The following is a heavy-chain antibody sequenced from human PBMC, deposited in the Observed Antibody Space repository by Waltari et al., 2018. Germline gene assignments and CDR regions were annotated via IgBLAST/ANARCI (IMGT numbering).Heavy chain of an antibody. V-gene: IGHV1-8*01. CDR1: GSTFTNNA. CDR3: ATARVERRRGSWFDP. CDR2: MNPLSENT. J-gene: IGHJ5*02. Sequence: QVQLVQSGAEVKEPGASVRVSCTSYGSTFTNNAINWARQANGQWLEWMGWMNPLSENTGYAQKFQGRVIMTRDTSLTTAYMELSSLRFDDTAIYYCATARVERRRGSWFDPWGQGTLVTVSS. D-gene: IGHD3-16*01.